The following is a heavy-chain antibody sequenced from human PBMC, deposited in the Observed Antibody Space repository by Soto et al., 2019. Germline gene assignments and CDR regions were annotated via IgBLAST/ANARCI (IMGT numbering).Heavy chain of an antibody. CDR1: GYTFTSSA. CDR3: AADQVCYGGDCYGSY. CDR2: IVVGSGNT. D-gene: IGHD2-21*02. J-gene: IGHJ4*02. Sequence: SVKVSCKASGYTFTSSAVQWVRQARGQRLEWIGWIVVGSGNTNYAQKFQERVTITRDMSTSTAYMELSSLRSEDTAVYYCAADQVCYGGDCYGSYWGQGTLVTVSS. V-gene: IGHV1-58*01.